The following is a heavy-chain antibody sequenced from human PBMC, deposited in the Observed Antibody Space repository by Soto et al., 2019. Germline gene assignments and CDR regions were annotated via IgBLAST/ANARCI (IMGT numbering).Heavy chain of an antibody. CDR2: IFYSGGT. Sequence: QLLLQESGPGLVKPSETLSLTCTVSGGSILDSTYYWAWIRQSPGKGLEWIGTIFYSGGTFYTPSLKSRVTVPVATSNNHFSLQLCSVTAAVTAVYYCARQASGYYYGWFDPWGQGTLVTVSS. J-gene: IGHJ5*02. CDR3: ARQASGYYYGWFDP. V-gene: IGHV4-39*01. D-gene: IGHD3-22*01. CDR1: GGSILDSTYY.